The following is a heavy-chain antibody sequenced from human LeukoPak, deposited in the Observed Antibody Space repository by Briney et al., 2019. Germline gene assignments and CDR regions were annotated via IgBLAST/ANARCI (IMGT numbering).Heavy chain of an antibody. CDR1: GFIFSSYG. J-gene: IGHJ3*02. CDR3: AKAQGHDSSGYYYYGFDI. CDR2: ISYDGSKK. V-gene: IGHV3-30*18. D-gene: IGHD3-22*01. Sequence: GTSLRLSCAASGFIFSSYGMNWVRQGPGKGLEWVAVISYDGSKKYYVDSVKGRFTISRDNSKNTPYLEMKSLRAEDTAVYYCAKAQGHDSSGYYYYGFDIWGQGTMVTVPS.